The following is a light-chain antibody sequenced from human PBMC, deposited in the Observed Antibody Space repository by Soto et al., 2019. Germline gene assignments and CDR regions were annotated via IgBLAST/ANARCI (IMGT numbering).Light chain of an antibody. CDR2: GAS. CDR1: QSGSSSY. Sequence: EIVLTQSPGTLSLSPGERATLSCRASQSGSSSYLAWYQQKPGQAPRLLIYGASSRATGIPDRFSGSGSGTDFTLTIIRLEPEDFAVYYCQQYGSSAGFTFGQGTRLEIK. V-gene: IGKV3-20*01. J-gene: IGKJ5*01. CDR3: QQYGSSAGFT.